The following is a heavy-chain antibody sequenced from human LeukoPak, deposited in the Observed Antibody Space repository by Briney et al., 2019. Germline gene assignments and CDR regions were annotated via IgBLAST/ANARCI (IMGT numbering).Heavy chain of an antibody. CDR2: ITTYNGYI. J-gene: IGHJ4*02. V-gene: IGHV1-18*01. D-gene: IGHD4-17*01. Sequence: ASVKVSCKASGYTFTSYPISWVRQAPGQGLEWMGWITTYNGYIKYAQKLQDRVTMTTDTPTSTAYMDLRGLRSDDTAVYYCARGYDYGDYVGDFDYWGQGTLVTVSS. CDR3: ARGYDYGDYVGDFDY. CDR1: GYTFTSYP.